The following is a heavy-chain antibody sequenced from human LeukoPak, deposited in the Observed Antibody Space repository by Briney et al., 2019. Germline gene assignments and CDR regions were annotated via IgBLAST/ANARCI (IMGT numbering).Heavy chain of an antibody. V-gene: IGHV5-51*01. J-gene: IGHJ3*01. CDR2: IYPGDSET. Sequence: GESLKISCKAYGYNFDSFWIGWVRQMPGKGLEWMGIIYPGDSETRYSPSFQGQVTMSADKSINTAYLQWSSLKASDTAIYYCVVLQLWANVFDVWGQGAMVTVTS. D-gene: IGHD3-16*01. CDR1: GYNFDSFW. CDR3: VVLQLWANVFDV.